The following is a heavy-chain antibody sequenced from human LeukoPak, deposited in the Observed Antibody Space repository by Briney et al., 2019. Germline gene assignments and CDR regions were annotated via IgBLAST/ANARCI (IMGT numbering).Heavy chain of an antibody. CDR1: GFTFSSYA. Sequence: PGGSLRLSCAASGFTFSSYAMTWVRQAPGKGLEWVSDTSGSGGSTYYADSVKGRFTISRDNSKNTLYLQMNSLRAEDTAVYYCAKGEQWLVLKMYFQHWGQGTLVTVSS. D-gene: IGHD6-19*01. J-gene: IGHJ1*01. CDR3: AKGEQWLVLKMYFQH. CDR2: TSGSGGST. V-gene: IGHV3-23*01.